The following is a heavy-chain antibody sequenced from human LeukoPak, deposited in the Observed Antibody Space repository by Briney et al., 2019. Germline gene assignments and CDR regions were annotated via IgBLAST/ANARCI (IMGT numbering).Heavy chain of an antibody. J-gene: IGHJ4*02. D-gene: IGHD7-27*01. Sequence: SETLSLTCTVSGYSISSGYYWGWIRQPPGKGLEWIGSIYHSGSTYYNPSLKSRVTISVDTSKNQFSLKLSSVTAADTAVYYCASRKLGNDYWGQGTLVSVSS. V-gene: IGHV4-38-2*02. CDR3: ASRKLGNDY. CDR1: GYSISSGYY. CDR2: IYHSGST.